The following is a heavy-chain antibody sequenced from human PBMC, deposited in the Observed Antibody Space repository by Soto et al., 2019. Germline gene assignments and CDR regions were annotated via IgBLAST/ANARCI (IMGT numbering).Heavy chain of an antibody. J-gene: IGHJ3*02. CDR2: IWYDGSNK. D-gene: IGHD4-17*01. V-gene: IGHV3-33*01. Sequence: QVQLVESGGGVVQPGRSLRLSCAASGFTFSSYGMHWVRQAPGKGLEWVAVIWYDGSNKYYAESVKGRFTISRDNSKNTLYLQMNSLRAEVTAVYYCSRDQSATVVTPTNAFDIWGQGTMVTVSS. CDR1: GFTFSSYG. CDR3: SRDQSATVVTPTNAFDI.